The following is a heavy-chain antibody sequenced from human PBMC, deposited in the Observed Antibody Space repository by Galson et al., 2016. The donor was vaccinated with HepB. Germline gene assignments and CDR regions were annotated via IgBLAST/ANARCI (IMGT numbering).Heavy chain of an antibody. CDR2: IGSGSTTI. CDR3: ARDGGQQVVRWERLRKVYYYYPMDV. Sequence: SLRLSCAASGFTSSTYSMNWVRQAPGKGLEWVSYIGSGSTTIYYADSVKGRFTIPRDNAKNSLYLQMHRLRDDDTAVYYCARDGGQQVVRWERLRKVYYYYPMDVWGQGTTVTVSS. D-gene: IGHD6-13*01. J-gene: IGHJ6*02. V-gene: IGHV3-48*02. CDR1: GFTSSTYS.